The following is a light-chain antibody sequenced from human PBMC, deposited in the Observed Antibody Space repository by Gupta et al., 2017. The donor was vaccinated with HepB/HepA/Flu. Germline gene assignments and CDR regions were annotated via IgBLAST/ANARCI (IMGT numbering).Light chain of an antibody. Sequence: QSARTQPASVSGSPGQSITISCTGTSSDVGNYNLVSWYQQHPGKAPKLMIHEVTKRPSGVSNRFSGSKSGNTASLTISGLQAEDEADYYCASYAGSRTFVVFGGGTKLTVL. CDR1: SSDVGNYNL. CDR2: EVT. V-gene: IGLV2-23*02. CDR3: ASYAGSRTFVV. J-gene: IGLJ2*01.